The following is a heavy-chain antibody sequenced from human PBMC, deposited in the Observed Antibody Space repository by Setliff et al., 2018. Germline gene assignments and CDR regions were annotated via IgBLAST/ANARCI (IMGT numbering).Heavy chain of an antibody. D-gene: IGHD1-26*01. J-gene: IGHJ6*03. CDR1: GYIFTSYG. CDR3: ARSPPNRGVGQGHYMDV. Sequence: ASVKVSCKASGYIFTSYGFSWVRQAPGQGLEWMGWISTYNGKTNYAQKFQGRVTMTIDTSTSTAYVEVRSLTSDDTAVYYCARSPPNRGVGQGHYMDVWGVGTTVTVSS. CDR2: ISTYNGKT. V-gene: IGHV1-18*01.